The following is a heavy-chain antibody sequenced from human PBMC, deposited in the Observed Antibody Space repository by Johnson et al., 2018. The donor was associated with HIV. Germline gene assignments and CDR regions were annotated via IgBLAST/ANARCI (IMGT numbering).Heavy chain of an antibody. V-gene: IGHV3-66*02. CDR1: GFTVSSNY. J-gene: IGHJ3*02. CDR2: IYSGGST. CDR3: AKDQHYDDSRNGGAFDI. Sequence: VQLVESGGGLVQPGGSLRLSCAASGFTVSSNYMSWVRQAPGKGLEWVSVIYSGGSTYYADSVKGRFTISRDNSKNTLYLQMNSLRAEDTAVYYCAKDQHYDDSRNGGAFDIWGQGEMVTVSS. D-gene: IGHD3-22*01.